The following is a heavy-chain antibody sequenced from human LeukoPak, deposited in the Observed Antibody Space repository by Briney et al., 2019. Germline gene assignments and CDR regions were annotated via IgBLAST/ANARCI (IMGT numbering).Heavy chain of an antibody. CDR1: GYTFTSYD. D-gene: IGHD3-9*01. V-gene: IGHV1-8*01. CDR3: ARAPELRYFDWLLYPRGIHAFDI. CDR2: MNPNSGNT. Sequence: ASVKVSCKASGYTFTSYDINWVRQATGQGLEWMGWMNPNSGNTGYAQKFQGRVTMTRNTSISTAYMELSSLRSEDTAVYYCARAPELRYFDWLLYPRGIHAFDIWGQGTMVTVSS. J-gene: IGHJ3*02.